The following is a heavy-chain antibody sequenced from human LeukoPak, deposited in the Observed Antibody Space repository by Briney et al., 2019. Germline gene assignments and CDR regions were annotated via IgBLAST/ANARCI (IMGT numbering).Heavy chain of an antibody. V-gene: IGHV6-1*01. CDR3: ARGYCSSTSCYRYYYYGMDV. J-gene: IGHJ6*02. CDR2: TYYRPKWYN. CDR1: GDSVSSNSAA. Sequence: SQTLSLTCAISGDSVSSNSAAWNWIRQSPSRGLEWLGRTYYRPKWYNDYAVSVKSRITINPDTSKNQFSLQLNSVTPEDTAVYYCARGYCSSTSCYRYYYYGMDVWGQGTTVTVSS. D-gene: IGHD2-2*01.